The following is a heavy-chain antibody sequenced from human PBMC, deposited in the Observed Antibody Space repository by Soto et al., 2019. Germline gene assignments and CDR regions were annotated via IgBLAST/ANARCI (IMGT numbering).Heavy chain of an antibody. J-gene: IGHJ6*02. CDR2: ISYEGSNT. D-gene: IGHD1-1*01. CDR1: GFTFGTYA. V-gene: IGHV3-30-3*01. CDR3: ARVTPGNNLYYFSGLDV. Sequence: GGSLRLSCVASGFTFGTYAIHWVRQAPGKGLQWVALISYEGSNTYYADSVKGRFTISRDNSKNTLYLEMNTLRPEDTAVYYCARVTPGNNLYYFSGLDVWGQGTSVTVSS.